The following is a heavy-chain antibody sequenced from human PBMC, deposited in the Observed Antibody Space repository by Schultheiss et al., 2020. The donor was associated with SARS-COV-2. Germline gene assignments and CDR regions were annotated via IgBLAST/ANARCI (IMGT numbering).Heavy chain of an antibody. V-gene: IGHV3-23*01. D-gene: IGHD6-19*01. CDR2: ISGSDEST. J-gene: IGHJ4*02. Sequence: GESLKISCAASGFTFSSYAMSWVRQAPGKGLEWVSVISGSDESTYYADPVKGRFTISRDNSKNTLYLQMNSLRAEDTAVYYCAKDAGYSSGWWAKRPDYWGQGTLVTVSS. CDR1: GFTFSSYA. CDR3: AKDAGYSSGWWAKRPDY.